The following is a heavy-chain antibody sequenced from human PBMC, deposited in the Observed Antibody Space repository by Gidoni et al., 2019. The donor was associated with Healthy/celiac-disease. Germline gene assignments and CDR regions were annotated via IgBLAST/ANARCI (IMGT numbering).Heavy chain of an antibody. Sequence: EVQLVEYGGGLVTPGGSLRLSCAASGFTFSNAWMPWVRQAPGQGLEGVGRIKSRTEGGTTDYAAPVKGRFTISRDDSKNTLYLQMNSLKTEDTAVYYCTTASDSSGYFPVDIWGQGTVVTVSS. CDR1: GFTFSNAW. CDR2: IKSRTEGGTT. V-gene: IGHV3-15*01. J-gene: IGHJ3*02. D-gene: IGHD3-22*01. CDR3: TTASDSSGYFPVDI.